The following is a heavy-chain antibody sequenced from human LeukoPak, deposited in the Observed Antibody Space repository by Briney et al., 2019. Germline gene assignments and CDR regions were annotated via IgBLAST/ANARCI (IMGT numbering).Heavy chain of an antibody. CDR1: GFTFRDYY. CDR3: ARDSSGNFIPDYFVY. Sequence: GGSLRLSCAASGFTFRDYYMGWIRQAPGKGLEWVSYISSTGNTIYYADSVKGRFTISRDNAKCSLYLRMNSLRAEDTAVYYCARDSSGNFIPDYFVYWGQGTLVTVSS. V-gene: IGHV3-11*04. CDR2: ISSTGNTI. D-gene: IGHD3-10*01. J-gene: IGHJ4*02.